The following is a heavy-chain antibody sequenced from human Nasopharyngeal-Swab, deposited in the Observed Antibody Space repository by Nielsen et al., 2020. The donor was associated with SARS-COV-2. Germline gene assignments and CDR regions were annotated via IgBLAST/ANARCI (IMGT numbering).Heavy chain of an antibody. J-gene: IGHJ4*02. CDR2: IGITDGRT. Sequence: VRQAPGKGLEWVSGIGITDGRTYYGDSVKGRFTISRDNSKNTLYLQMDSLRAEDTAVYFCARVVAPQWMAKPPEFDYWGQGTLVTVSS. V-gene: IGHV3-23*01. D-gene: IGHD6-19*01. CDR3: ARVVAPQWMAKPPEFDY.